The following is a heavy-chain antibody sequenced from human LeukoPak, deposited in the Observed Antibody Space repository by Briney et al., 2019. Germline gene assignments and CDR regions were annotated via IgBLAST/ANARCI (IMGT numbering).Heavy chain of an antibody. J-gene: IGHJ3*02. V-gene: IGHV1-8*01. D-gene: IGHD3-3*01. CDR3: ASNDFWSGYYRRNAFDI. CDR2: MNPNSGNP. Sequence: GASVKVSCKASGYTFTSYDINWVRQATGQGLEWMGWMNPNSGNPGYAQKFQGRVTMTRNTSISTAYMELSSLRSEDTAVYYCASNDFWSGYYRRNAFDIWGQGTMVTVSS. CDR1: GYTFTSYD.